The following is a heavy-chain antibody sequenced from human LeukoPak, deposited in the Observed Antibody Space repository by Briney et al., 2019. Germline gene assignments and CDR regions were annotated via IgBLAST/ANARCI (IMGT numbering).Heavy chain of an antibody. J-gene: IGHJ4*02. D-gene: IGHD6-13*01. Sequence: SETLSLTCTVSGGSITGYYWSWVRQPPGKGLEWIAYINYSGSTNYNPSLKSRVTISLDTSNNQFSLKLTSVTAADTAVYYCARAHSSSWYMDYWGQGTLVTVSS. CDR3: ARAHSSSWYMDY. CDR1: GGSITGYY. CDR2: INYSGST. V-gene: IGHV4-59*01.